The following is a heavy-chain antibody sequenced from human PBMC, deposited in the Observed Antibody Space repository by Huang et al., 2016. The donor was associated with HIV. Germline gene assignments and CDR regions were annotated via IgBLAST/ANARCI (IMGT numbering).Heavy chain of an antibody. CDR1: G. J-gene: IGHJ5*02. CDR3: VRHGMTVGATYLT. CDR2: IHYSATT. V-gene: IGHV4-39*01. Sequence: QLQLQESGPGLVKPSETLSLTCSVSGQPPGKGLEWIASIHYSATTYYNPCLMNRVTISVDTSKGQFSLKVRSVTAADTAVYYCVRHGMTVGATYLTWGQGTLVTVSS. D-gene: IGHD1-26*01.